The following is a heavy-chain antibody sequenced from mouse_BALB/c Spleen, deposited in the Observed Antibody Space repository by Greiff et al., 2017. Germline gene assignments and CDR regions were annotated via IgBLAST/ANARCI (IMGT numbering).Heavy chain of an antibody. CDR1: GFSLTSYG. CDR3: ARTYGSDYYAMDY. Sequence: VKVVESGPGLVQPSQSLSITCTVSGFSLTSYGVHWVRQSPGKGLEWLGVIWSGGSTDYNAAFISRLSISKDNSKSQVFFKMNSLQANDTAIYYCARTYGSDYYAMDYWGQGTSVTVSS. CDR2: IWSGGST. D-gene: IGHD1-1*01. V-gene: IGHV2-2*02. J-gene: IGHJ4*01.